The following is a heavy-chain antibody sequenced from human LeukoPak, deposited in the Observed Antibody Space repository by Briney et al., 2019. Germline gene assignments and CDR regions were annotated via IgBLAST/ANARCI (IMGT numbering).Heavy chain of an antibody. J-gene: IGHJ5*02. CDR3: ARERRGYCSSTSCSWLDP. CDR2: ISSSGSTI. D-gene: IGHD2-2*01. Sequence: AGGSLRLSCAASGFTFSDYYMSWIRQAPGKGLEWVSYISSSGSTIYYADSVKGRFTISRDNAKNSLYLQMNSLRAEDTAVYYCARERRGYCSSTSCSWLDPWGQGTLVTVSS. CDR1: GFTFSDYY. V-gene: IGHV3-11*04.